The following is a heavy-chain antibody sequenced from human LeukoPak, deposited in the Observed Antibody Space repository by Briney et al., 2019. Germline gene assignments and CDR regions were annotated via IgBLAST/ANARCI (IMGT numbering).Heavy chain of an antibody. V-gene: IGHV3-23*01. CDR1: GFTFRRYA. J-gene: IGHJ4*02. Sequence: GGSLRLSCAASGFTFRRYAVSWVRQAPGKGPEWVSTVSTRAGTTYYADSVKGRFTISRDNSKNTLYLQMNSLRAEDTAVYYCAKDSGEEELWFGDPMDFDFWGPGTLVTVSS. CDR2: VSTRAGTT. CDR3: AKDSGEEELWFGDPMDFDF. D-gene: IGHD3-10*01.